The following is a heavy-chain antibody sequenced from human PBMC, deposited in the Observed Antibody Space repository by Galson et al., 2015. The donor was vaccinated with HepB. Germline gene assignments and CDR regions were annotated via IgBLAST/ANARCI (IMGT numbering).Heavy chain of an antibody. CDR1: GFAFGNYY. V-gene: IGHV3-11*06. J-gene: IGHJ6*03. Sequence: SLRLSCAASGFAFGNYYMTWIRQAPGKGLEWVSYISSSTTYTKYADSIKGRFTISRDNAKDSLYLQMNSLRVDDTAVYYCARVGRSAWSGHDYYYMDVWGTGTAVTVSS. D-gene: IGHD6-19*01. CDR3: ARVGRSAWSGHDYYYMDV. CDR2: ISSSTTYT.